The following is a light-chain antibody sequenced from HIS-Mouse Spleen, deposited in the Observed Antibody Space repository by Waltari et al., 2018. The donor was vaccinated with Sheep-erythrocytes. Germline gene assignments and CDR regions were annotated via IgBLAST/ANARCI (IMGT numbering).Light chain of an antibody. CDR3: SSYAGSNNWV. CDR1: SSDVGGYNY. Sequence: QSALTQPPSASGSPGPSVTISCTRTSSDVGGYNYVSWYQQHPGKAPKLMIYEVSKRPSGVPDRFSGSKSGNTASLTVSGLQTEDEADYYCSSYAGSNNWVFGGGTKLTVL. V-gene: IGLV2-8*01. CDR2: EVS. J-gene: IGLJ3*02.